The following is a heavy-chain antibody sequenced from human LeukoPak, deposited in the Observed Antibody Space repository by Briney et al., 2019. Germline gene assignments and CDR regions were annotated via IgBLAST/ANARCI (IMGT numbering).Heavy chain of an antibody. CDR2: MNPNSGNT. D-gene: IGHD4-23*01. CDR3: ARAVPTYGGNSAPGHLPQPYYFDY. CDR1: GYTFTSYD. Sequence: ASVKVSCKASGYTFTSYDINWVRQATGQGLEWMGWMNPNSGNTGYAQKFQGRVTMTRNTSISTAYMELSSLRSEDTAVYYCARAVPTYGGNSAPGHLPQPYYFDYWGQGTLVTVSS. J-gene: IGHJ4*02. V-gene: IGHV1-8*01.